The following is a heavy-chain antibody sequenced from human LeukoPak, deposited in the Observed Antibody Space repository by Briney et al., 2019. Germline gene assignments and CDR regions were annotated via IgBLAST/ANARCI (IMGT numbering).Heavy chain of an antibody. CDR3: ARVVGDCWYFDY. CDR2: IKQDGSEK. J-gene: IGHJ4*02. D-gene: IGHD2-21*02. V-gene: IGHV3-7*01. CDR1: GFTFSSYW. Sequence: PGGSLRLSCAVSGFTFSSYWMSWVRQAPGKGLEWVANIKQDGSEKYYVDSVKGRFTISRDNAKNSLYLQMNSLRAEDTAVYYCARVVGDCWYFDYWGQGTLVTVSS.